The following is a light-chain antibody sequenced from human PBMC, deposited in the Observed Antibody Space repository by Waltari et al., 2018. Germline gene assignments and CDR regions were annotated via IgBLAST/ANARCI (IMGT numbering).Light chain of an antibody. CDR2: ATS. J-gene: IGKJ2*01. Sequence: DIQMTQYPSSLSASVGDRVTITCRASQNINTYLNWYQQKVGRAPKLLIYATSSLQSGVPARFSGSGSGTHFTLTINSLQPEDFATYSCQQSYTTPRTFGQGTNLEIK. CDR1: QNINTY. V-gene: IGKV1-39*01. CDR3: QQSYTTPRT.